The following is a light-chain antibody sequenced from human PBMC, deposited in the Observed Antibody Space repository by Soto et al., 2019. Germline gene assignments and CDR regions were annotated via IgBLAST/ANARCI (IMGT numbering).Light chain of an antibody. Sequence: TQSPGTLSLSPGERATLSCRASQSVSSSYLAWYQQKPGQAPRLLIYGASTRATGIPARFSGTGSGTEFTLTISSLKSEDYAVYYCQQYKSWPPITFGQGTRLEIK. CDR2: GAS. CDR1: QSVSSSY. CDR3: QQYKSWPPIT. J-gene: IGKJ5*01. V-gene: IGKV3-15*01.